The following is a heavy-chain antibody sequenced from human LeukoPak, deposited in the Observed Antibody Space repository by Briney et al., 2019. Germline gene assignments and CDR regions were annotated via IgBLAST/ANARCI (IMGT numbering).Heavy chain of an antibody. CDR3: ARSKGFLKGHIVVVTTYDY. Sequence: ASVKVSCKASGYTFTGYYMHWVRQAPGQGLEWMGWINPSSGGTNYAQKFQGRVTMTRDTSISTAYMELSRLRSDDTAVYYCARSKGFLKGHIVVVTTYDYWGQGTLVTVSS. J-gene: IGHJ4*02. D-gene: IGHD2-21*02. CDR1: GYTFTGYY. CDR2: INPSSGGT. V-gene: IGHV1-2*02.